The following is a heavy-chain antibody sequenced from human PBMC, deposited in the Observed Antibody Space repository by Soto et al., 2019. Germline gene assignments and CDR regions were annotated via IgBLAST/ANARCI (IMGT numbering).Heavy chain of an antibody. J-gene: IGHJ3*02. CDR3: ARAGYSYGYGQIAFDI. Sequence: GGSLRLSCAASGFTFSSYAMHWVRQAPGKGLEWVAVISYDGSNKYYADSVKGRFTISRDNSKNTLYLQMNSLRAEDTAVYYCARAGYSYGYGQIAFDIWGQGTMVTVSS. CDR2: ISYDGSNK. D-gene: IGHD5-18*01. V-gene: IGHV3-30-3*01. CDR1: GFTFSSYA.